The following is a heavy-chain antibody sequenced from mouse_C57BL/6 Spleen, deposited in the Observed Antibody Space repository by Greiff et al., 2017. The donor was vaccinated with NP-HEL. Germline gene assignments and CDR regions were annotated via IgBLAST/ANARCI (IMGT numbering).Heavy chain of an antibody. V-gene: IGHV1-55*01. D-gene: IGHD1-1*01. CDR2: IYPGSGST. CDR3: ARPLNYYGRDYFGY. CDR1: GYTFTSYW. J-gene: IGHJ2*01. Sequence: VQLQQPGAELVKPGASVKMSCKASGYTFTSYWITWVKQRPGQGLEWIGDIYPGSGSTNYNEKFKSKATLTVDTSSSPAYMQLSSLTSEASAVYYCARPLNYYGRDYFGYWGQGTTLTVSS.